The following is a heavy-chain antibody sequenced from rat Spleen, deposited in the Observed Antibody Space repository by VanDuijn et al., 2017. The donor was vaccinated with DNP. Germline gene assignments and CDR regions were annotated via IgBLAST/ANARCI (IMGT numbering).Heavy chain of an antibody. V-gene: IGHV5-46*01. CDR3: ATVYY. Sequence: EVQLVKSGGGLVQPGRSMKLSCAASGFTFSSFPMAWVRQAPTKGLEWVATISTSGGSTYYGDSVKGRFTISRDNAKSTLYLQMDSLRSEDTATYYCATVYYWGQGVMVTVSS. CDR2: ISTSGGST. CDR1: GFTFSSFP. J-gene: IGHJ2*01.